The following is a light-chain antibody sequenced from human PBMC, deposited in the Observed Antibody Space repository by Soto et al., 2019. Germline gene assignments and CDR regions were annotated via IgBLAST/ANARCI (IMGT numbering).Light chain of an antibody. CDR1: SSDVGGYNY. J-gene: IGLJ1*01. CDR3: GSYTTSSNYV. CDR2: EVS. Sequence: QSVLTQPPSASGSPGQSVTISCTGTSSDVGGYNYVSWYQQHPGKAPKLMIYEVSQRPSGVPDRFSGSKSGNTASLTISGLQAEDEADYYCGSYTTSSNYVFGTGTKVTVL. V-gene: IGLV2-8*01.